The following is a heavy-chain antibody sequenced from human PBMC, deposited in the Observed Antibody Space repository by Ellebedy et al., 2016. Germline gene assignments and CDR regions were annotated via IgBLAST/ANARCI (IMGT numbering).Heavy chain of an antibody. CDR2: LNPSGGST. CDR3: ARDRQGTTDYYYGMDV. V-gene: IGHV1-46*01. D-gene: IGHD2/OR15-2a*01. CDR1: GYTFTSYY. Sequence: ASVKVSCKASGYTFTSYYMHWVRQAPGQGLEWMGILNPSGGSTSYAQKFQGRVTMTRDTSTSTVYMELSSLRSEDTAVYYCARDRQGTTDYYYGMDVWGQGTTVTVSS. J-gene: IGHJ6*02.